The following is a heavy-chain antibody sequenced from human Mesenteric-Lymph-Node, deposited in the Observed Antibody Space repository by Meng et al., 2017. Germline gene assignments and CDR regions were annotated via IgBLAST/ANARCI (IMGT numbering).Heavy chain of an antibody. V-gene: IGHV4-30-2*01. D-gene: IGHD3-10*01. CDR2: IYHGVNI. J-gene: IGHJ5*02. CDR1: GDSITSGDYS. Sequence: QLPLQESGPGLVNPSATLSLTCTVSGDSITSGDYSWTWIRQPPGKGLEWIGYIYHGVNIYYTPSLRSRVTISVDKSRNQFSLKLTSVSAADTAVYYCVRDTRRGGGWFDPWGQGTLVTVSS. CDR3: VRDTRRGGGWFDP.